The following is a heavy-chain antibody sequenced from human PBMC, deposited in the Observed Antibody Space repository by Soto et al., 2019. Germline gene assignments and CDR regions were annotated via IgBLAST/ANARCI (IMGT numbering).Heavy chain of an antibody. D-gene: IGHD3-9*01. CDR3: AKQILSNYDLLTGGFDY. V-gene: IGHV3-23*01. J-gene: IGHJ4*02. CDR1: GFTFSSYA. CDR2: ISGSGGST. Sequence: EVQLLESGGGLVQPGGSLRLSCAASGFTFSSYAMSWVRQAPGKGLEWVSAISGSGGSTYYADTVKGRFTISRDNSKNRLYMQMNSLRAEDTAVYYCAKQILSNYDLLTGGFDYWGQGTLVTVSS.